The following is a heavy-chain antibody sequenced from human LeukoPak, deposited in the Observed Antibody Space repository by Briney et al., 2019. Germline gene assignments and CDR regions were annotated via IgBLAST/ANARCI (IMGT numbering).Heavy chain of an antibody. J-gene: IGHJ5*02. CDR1: GGSISTSSYY. Sequence: PSETLSLTCTVSGGSISTSSYYWGWIRQPPGKGLEWIGSIYYSGITYYSPSLRSRVTISVDTSKNQFSLRLSSVTAADTAVFYCARDGPGRSFDPWGQGTLVTVSS. CDR2: IYYSGIT. CDR3: ARDGPGRSFDP. V-gene: IGHV4-39*07.